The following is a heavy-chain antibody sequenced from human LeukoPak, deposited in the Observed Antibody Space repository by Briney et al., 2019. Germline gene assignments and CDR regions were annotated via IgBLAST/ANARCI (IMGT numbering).Heavy chain of an antibody. CDR2: ISAYNGNT. J-gene: IGHJ4*02. V-gene: IGHV1-18*01. CDR1: GYTFTRYG. D-gene: IGHD3-22*01. CDR3: ARDYYDSSGYYFLPDY. Sequence: GASVKVSCKASGYTFTRYGISWVRQAPGQGLEWMGWISAYNGNTDYAQKFQGRVTLTTDTSTSTAYMELSRLRSDDTDVYYCARDYYDSSGYYFLPDYWGQGTLVTVSS.